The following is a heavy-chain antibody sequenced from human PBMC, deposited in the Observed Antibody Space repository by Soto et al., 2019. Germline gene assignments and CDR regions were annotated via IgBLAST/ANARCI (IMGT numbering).Heavy chain of an antibody. J-gene: IGHJ5*02. CDR1: GGSISSYY. Sequence: SETLSLTCTVSGGSISSYYWSWIRQPPGKRLEWIGYIYYSGSTNYNPSLKSRVTISVDTSKNQFSLKLSSVTAADTAVYYCAREIEASSHPPYIEYNWFDPWGQGTLVTVSS. D-gene: IGHD6-13*01. V-gene: IGHV4-59*01. CDR2: IYYSGST. CDR3: AREIEASSHPPYIEYNWFDP.